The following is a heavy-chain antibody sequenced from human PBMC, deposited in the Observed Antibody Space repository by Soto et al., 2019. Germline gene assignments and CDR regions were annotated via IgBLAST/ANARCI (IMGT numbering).Heavy chain of an antibody. Sequence: GGSLRLSCAASGFTFSSYGMHWVRQAPGKGLEWVAVISYDGSNKYYADSVKGRFTISRDNSKNTLYLQMNSLRAEDTAVYYCAKEQDSYGDYVNYFDYWGQGTLVTVSS. CDR3: AKEQDSYGDYVNYFDY. CDR2: ISYDGSNK. V-gene: IGHV3-30*18. J-gene: IGHJ4*02. D-gene: IGHD4-17*01. CDR1: GFTFSSYG.